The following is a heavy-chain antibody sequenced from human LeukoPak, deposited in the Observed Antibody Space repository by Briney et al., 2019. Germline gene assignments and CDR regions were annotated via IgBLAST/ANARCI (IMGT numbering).Heavy chain of an antibody. CDR3: ARSTKIYGGNQKWFDP. D-gene: IGHD4-23*01. CDR1: GYTFTGYY. CDR2: INPNSGGT. V-gene: IGHV1-2*02. Sequence: VSVKVSCKASGYTFTGYYMHWVRQAPGQGLEWMGWINPNSGGTNYAQKFQGRVTMTRDTSISTAYMELSRLRSDDTAVYYCARSTKIYGGNQKWFDPWGQGTLVTVSS. J-gene: IGHJ5*02.